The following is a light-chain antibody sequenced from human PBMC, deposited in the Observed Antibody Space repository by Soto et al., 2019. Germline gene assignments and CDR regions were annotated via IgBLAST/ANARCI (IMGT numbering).Light chain of an antibody. J-gene: IGLJ2*01. CDR3: SSYTSINTLDVV. CDR1: SSDVGGYNY. CDR2: EVT. Sequence: QSVLTQPASVSGSPGQSITISCTGTSSDVGGYNYVSWYQHHPGKAPKLIIYEVTSRPSGVSDRFSGSKSGNTAPLTISGLQPEDEADYYCSSYTSINTLDVVFGGGTKLTVL. V-gene: IGLV2-14*01.